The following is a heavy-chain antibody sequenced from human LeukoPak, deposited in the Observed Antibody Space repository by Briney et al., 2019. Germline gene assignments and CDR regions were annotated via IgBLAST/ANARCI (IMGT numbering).Heavy chain of an antibody. CDR3: AHREYDCSGGSCYQKPFDY. CDR1: GFSLSTSGVG. J-gene: IGHJ4*02. CDR2: SYWDDDK. Sequence: SGPTLVNPTPPLTLTCTFSGFSLSTSGVGVGWIRQPPGKALEWLALSYWDDDKRYIPSLKSRLTITKDTSKNQVVLTMTNMDPVDTATYYCAHREYDCSGGSCYQKPFDYWGQGTLVTVSS. D-gene: IGHD2-15*01. V-gene: IGHV2-5*02.